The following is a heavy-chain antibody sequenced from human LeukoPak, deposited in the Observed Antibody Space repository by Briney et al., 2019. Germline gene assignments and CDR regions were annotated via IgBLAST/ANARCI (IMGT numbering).Heavy chain of an antibody. D-gene: IGHD6-13*01. V-gene: IGHV4-59*01. CDR2: VYYSGTT. Sequence: PLETLSLTCTVSGGSISYYLSWIRQPPGKGLEWIGYVYYSGTTNYNPSLKSRVTISVDTAKNQFSLKLTSVTAADTAVYYCARCEGSRPSYFDSWGQGTLVTVSS. CDR1: GGSISYY. J-gene: IGHJ4*02. CDR3: ARCEGSRPSYFDS.